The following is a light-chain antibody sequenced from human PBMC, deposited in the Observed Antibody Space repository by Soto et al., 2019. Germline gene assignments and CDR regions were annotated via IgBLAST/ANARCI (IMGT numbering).Light chain of an antibody. CDR3: QQYGGSPPQT. V-gene: IGKV3-20*01. CDR1: QSVSSNY. J-gene: IGKJ1*01. Sequence: ETVLTQSPGTLSLSPGERATLSCRASQSVSSNYIAWYQQKPGQAPRLLIYGASSRATGIPDRFSGSGSGTDFTLTISRLEPEDFAVYYCQQYGGSPPQTFGQGTRWIS. CDR2: GAS.